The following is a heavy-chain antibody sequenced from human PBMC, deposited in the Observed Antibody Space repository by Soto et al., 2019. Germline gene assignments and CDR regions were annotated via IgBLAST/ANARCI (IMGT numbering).Heavy chain of an antibody. J-gene: IGHJ4*02. V-gene: IGHV4-30-2*01. Sequence: SVTLSLTCAVSGGSISSGGYSWSWIRQPPGKGLEWIGYIYHSGSTYYNPSLKSRVTISVDKSKNQFSLKLSSVTAADTAVYYCARGPPFHWGPGTLVTVS. CDR3: ARGPPFH. D-gene: IGHD3-16*01. CDR1: GGSISSGGYS. CDR2: IYHSGST.